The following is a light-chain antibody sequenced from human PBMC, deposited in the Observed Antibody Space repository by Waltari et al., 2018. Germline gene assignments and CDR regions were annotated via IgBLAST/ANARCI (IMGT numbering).Light chain of an antibody. CDR1: SSDVGGYNY. J-gene: IGLJ3*02. CDR3: GSYAGSYSWV. V-gene: IGLV2-11*01. Sequence: QSALTQPRSVSGSPGQSVTISCTGTSSDVGGYNYVSWDQHHPGKAPKCMIYDVTRRPSVVPDRFSGAKSGNTASLTISGLQAEDEADYYCGSYAGSYSWVFGGGTKVTVL. CDR2: DVT.